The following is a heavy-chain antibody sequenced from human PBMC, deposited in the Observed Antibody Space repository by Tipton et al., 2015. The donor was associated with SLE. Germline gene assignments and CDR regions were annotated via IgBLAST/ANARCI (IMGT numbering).Heavy chain of an antibody. CDR1: GFTFSRHD. J-gene: IGHJ3*02. D-gene: IGHD2-21*01. Sequence: GSLRLSCVASGFTFSRHDMHWVRQGTGKGLEWVSAMGSAGDTYYATSVKGRFTISRDNAKNSLYLQMNGLRAADTALYYCARVHADDTRVVIAFDIWGQGTMVTVSS. V-gene: IGHV3-13*01. CDR2: MGSAGDT. CDR3: ARVHADDTRVVIAFDI.